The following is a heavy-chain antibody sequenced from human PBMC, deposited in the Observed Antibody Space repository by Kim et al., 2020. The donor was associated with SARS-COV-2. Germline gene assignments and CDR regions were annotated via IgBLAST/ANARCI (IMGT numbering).Heavy chain of an antibody. Sequence: KFQGRGTMTRDTSTSTVYMELSSLRSEDTAVYYCARGNYYGSGSYLFYFDYWGQGTLVTVSS. CDR3: ARGNYYGSGSYLFYFDY. J-gene: IGHJ4*02. D-gene: IGHD3-10*01. V-gene: IGHV1-46*01.